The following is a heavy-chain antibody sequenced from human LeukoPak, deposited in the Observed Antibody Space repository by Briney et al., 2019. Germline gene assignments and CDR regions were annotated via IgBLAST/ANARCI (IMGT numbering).Heavy chain of an antibody. J-gene: IGHJ4*02. CDR2: IKQDGSEK. CDR1: GFTLSSYW. V-gene: IGHV3-7*01. Sequence: GGSLRLSCAASGFTLSSYWMSWVRQAPGKGLEWVANIKQDGSEKYYVDSVKGRFTISRDNAKNSLYLQMNSLRAEDTAVYYCARWGYSYAFDYWGQGTLVTVSS. CDR3: ARWGYSYAFDY. D-gene: IGHD5-18*01.